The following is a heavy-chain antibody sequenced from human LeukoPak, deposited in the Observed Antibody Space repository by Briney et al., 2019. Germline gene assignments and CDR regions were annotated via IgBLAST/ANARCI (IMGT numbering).Heavy chain of an antibody. CDR3: ARVPAVGATGCGY. CDR1: GGSFSGYY. CDR2: INHSGST. V-gene: IGHV4-34*01. D-gene: IGHD1-26*01. Sequence: SETLSLACAVYGGSFSGYYWSWIRQPPGKGLEWIGEINHSGSTNYNPSLKSRVTISVDTSKNQFSLKLSSVTAADTAVYYCARVPAVGATGCGYWGQGTLVTVSP. J-gene: IGHJ4*02.